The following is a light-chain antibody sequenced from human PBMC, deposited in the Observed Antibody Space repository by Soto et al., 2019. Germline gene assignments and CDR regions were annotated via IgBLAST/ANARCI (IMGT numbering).Light chain of an antibody. CDR2: GAS. CDR1: QSVSSN. J-gene: IGKJ5*01. CDR3: QQYNNWPPIT. V-gene: IGKV3-15*01. Sequence: IVMPQTHATLSVSPGERATLSCRVSQSVSSNLAWYQQKPGQAPRLLIYGASTRATGIPARFSGSGSGTEFTLTISSLQSEDFAVYYCQQYNNWPPITFGQGTRLEIK.